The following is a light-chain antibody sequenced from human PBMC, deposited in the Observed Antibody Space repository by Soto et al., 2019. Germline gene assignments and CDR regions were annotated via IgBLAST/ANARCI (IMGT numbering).Light chain of an antibody. CDR1: SSDVGGYNY. CDR3: NSYTSSSTLYV. Sequence: QSVLTQPASVSGSPGQSITISCTGTSSDVGGYNYVSWYQQHLGKAPKLMIYEVSNRPSGVSNRFSGSKSGNTASLTISGLQAEDEADYYCNSYTSSSTLYVFGTGTKVTVL. V-gene: IGLV2-14*01. CDR2: EVS. J-gene: IGLJ1*01.